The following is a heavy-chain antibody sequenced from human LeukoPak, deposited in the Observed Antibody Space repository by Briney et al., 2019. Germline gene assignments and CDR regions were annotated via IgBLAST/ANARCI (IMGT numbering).Heavy chain of an antibody. V-gene: IGHV1-24*01. CDR3: ARDGGNYYDSSGYYFFDY. CDR1: GYTLTELS. Sequence: ASVTVSFKVSGYTLTELSMHWVRQAPGKGREGMGGFDPEDGETIYAQKFQGRVTMTEDTSTDTAYMELSSLGSEDTAVYYCARDGGNYYDSSGYYFFDYWGQGTLVTVSS. CDR2: FDPEDGET. J-gene: IGHJ4*02. D-gene: IGHD3-22*01.